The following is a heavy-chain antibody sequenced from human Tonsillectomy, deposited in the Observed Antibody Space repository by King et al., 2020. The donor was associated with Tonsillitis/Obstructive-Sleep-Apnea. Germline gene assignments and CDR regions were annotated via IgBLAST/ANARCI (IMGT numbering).Heavy chain of an antibody. Sequence: VQLQESGPGLVKPSETLSLTCTVSGGSIRSYYWSWIRQPPGKGLEWIGYIFSSGSTNYNPSLKSRVTISVDTSKNQFSLKLSSVTAADTAMYYCARQYNVYNWFDPWGQGTLVTVSS. CDR3: ARQYNVYNWFDP. CDR1: GGSIRSYY. D-gene: IGHD5/OR15-5a*01. CDR2: IFSSGST. J-gene: IGHJ5*02. V-gene: IGHV4-59*08.